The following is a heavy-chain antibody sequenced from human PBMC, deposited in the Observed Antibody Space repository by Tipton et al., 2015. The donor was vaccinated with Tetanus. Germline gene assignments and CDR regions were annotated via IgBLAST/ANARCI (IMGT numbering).Heavy chain of an antibody. CDR1: GFIFSSYG. D-gene: IGHD2-15*01. V-gene: IGHV3-33*01. Sequence: CAASGFIFSSYGIHWVRQAPGKWLEWVAVSWYDGTDKYYGDSVKGRFTMSRDNSKNTLYLQMNSLRAEDTAVYYCAREADCSGGSCFSGDFDNWGQGTQVTVSS. J-gene: IGHJ4*02. CDR3: AREADCSGGSCFSGDFDN. CDR2: SWYDGTDK.